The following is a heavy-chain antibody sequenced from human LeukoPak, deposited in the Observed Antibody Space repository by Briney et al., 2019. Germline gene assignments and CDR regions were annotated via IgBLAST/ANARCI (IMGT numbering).Heavy chain of an antibody. J-gene: IGHJ4*02. CDR2: IEQDGSEK. Sequence: GGSLRLSCAASGFTFSNYWMSWVRQAPGKGLEWVANIEQDGSEKYYVDSVKGRFSISRDNAKNSLYLQMDSLRVEDTAVYYCARGSGDSDYWGQGTLVTVSS. V-gene: IGHV3-7*01. CDR1: GFTFSNYW. CDR3: ARGSGDSDY. D-gene: IGHD7-27*01.